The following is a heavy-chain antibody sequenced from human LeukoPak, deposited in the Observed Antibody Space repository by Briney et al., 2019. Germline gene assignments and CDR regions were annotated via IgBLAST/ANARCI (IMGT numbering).Heavy chain of an antibody. Sequence: SETLSLTCTVSGGSISSYYWSWIRQPPGKGLEWIGYIYYSGSTNYNPSLKSRVTISVDTSKNQFSLKLSSVTAADTAVYYCARGVPSNYYYYIDVWGKGTTVSVSS. CDR2: IYYSGST. J-gene: IGHJ6*03. CDR3: ARGVPSNYYYYIDV. D-gene: IGHD3-10*01. CDR1: GGSISSYY. V-gene: IGHV4-59*01.